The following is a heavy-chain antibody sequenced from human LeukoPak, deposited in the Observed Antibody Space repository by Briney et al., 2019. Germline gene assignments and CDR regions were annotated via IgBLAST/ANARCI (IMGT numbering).Heavy chain of an antibody. D-gene: IGHD6-19*01. Sequence: PGGSLRLSCAASGFTFDDYGMSWVRQAPGKGLEWVSGINWNGGSTGYADSVKGRFTISRDNAKNSLYLQMNSLRAEDTALYHCARVKGIAVAGLQSDWGQGTLVTVSS. CDR2: INWNGGST. V-gene: IGHV3-20*01. CDR1: GFTFDDYG. J-gene: IGHJ4*02. CDR3: ARVKGIAVAGLQSD.